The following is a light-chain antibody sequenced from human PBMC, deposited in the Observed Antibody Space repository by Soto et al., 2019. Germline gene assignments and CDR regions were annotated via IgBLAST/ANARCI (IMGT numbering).Light chain of an antibody. Sequence: IVLTQSPATLSLSPGERAALSCRASRSVSTSLAWYQHKPGQAPRLLIYDASKRAPGIPARFSGSGSGTDFTLTISSPEPEDFAVYYCQVRDVGPTFGQGTKVEIK. CDR3: QVRDVGPT. V-gene: IGKV3-11*01. CDR2: DAS. J-gene: IGKJ1*01. CDR1: RSVSTS.